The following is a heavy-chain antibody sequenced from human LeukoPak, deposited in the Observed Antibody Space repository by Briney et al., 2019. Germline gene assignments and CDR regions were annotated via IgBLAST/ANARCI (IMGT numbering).Heavy chain of an antibody. V-gene: IGHV3-49*04. CDR1: GFTFGDYV. J-gene: IGHJ4*02. CDR2: IRQTVYGGST. Sequence: GRSLRLSCTASGFTFGDYVMSWVRQAPGKGLAPVGFIRQTVYGGSTEYVASVKGRFTISRDDSKSAVYLQLNSLRTEDTAVYYCTRFNGFYDYWGQGTLVTVSS. D-gene: IGHD2-8*01. CDR3: TRFNGFYDY.